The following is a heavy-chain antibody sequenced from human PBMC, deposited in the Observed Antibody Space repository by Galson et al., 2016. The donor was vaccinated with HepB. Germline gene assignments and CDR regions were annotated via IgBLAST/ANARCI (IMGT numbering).Heavy chain of an antibody. CDR1: GFTFTSYS. D-gene: IGHD2-8*02. V-gene: IGHV3-7*01. CDR2: INRDGSET. J-gene: IGHJ4*02. Sequence: SLRLSCAASGFTFTSYSMTWVCQAPGKGLEWVGNINRDGSETNYVDSVKGRFTISRDNAKNSLFLQMNSLRVGDTAVYYCTRGNLVGYWGQGTLVIVSS. CDR3: TRGNLVGY.